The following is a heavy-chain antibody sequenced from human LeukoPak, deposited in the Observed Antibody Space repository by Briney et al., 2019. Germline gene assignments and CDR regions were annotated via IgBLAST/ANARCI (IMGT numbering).Heavy chain of an antibody. CDR1: GFTFSSYG. CDR2: ISYDGSNK. J-gene: IGHJ4*02. D-gene: IGHD3-22*01. Sequence: GGSLRLSCAASGFTFSSYGMHWVRQAPGKGLEWVAVISYDGSNKYYADSVKGRFTISRDNSKNTPYLQMNSLRAEDTAVYYCAKGYYDSSGYYHAFDYWGQGTLVTVSS. CDR3: AKGYYDSSGYYHAFDY. V-gene: IGHV3-30*18.